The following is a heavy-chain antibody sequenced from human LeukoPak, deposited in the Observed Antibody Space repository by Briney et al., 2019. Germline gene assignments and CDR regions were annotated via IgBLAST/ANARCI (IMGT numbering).Heavy chain of an antibody. CDR2: TYRGGNT. J-gene: IGHJ4*02. CDR3: ARELSPNYSCHY. D-gene: IGHD5-24*01. Sequence: GGSLRLSCAASGFTVSSAFMRWVRQAPGKGLEWVSVTYRGGNTNYADSVKGRFTISRDNSKNTLFLQMNSLRVEDTAMYYCARELSPNYSCHYWGQGTLVTVSS. CDR1: GFTVSSAF. V-gene: IGHV3-53*01.